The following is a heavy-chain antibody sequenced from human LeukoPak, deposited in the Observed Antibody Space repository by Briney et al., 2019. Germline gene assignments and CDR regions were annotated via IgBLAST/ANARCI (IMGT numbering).Heavy chain of an antibody. CDR2: ISGSSGGT. J-gene: IGHJ2*01. V-gene: IGHV3-23*01. D-gene: IGHD6-6*01. CDR1: GFTFGSYA. Sequence: GGSLRLSCAASGFTFGSYAMSWVRQAPGKGLEWVSGISGSSGGTYYADSVKGRFTISRDNSKNTLYLQMNSLRAEDTAVYYCAKKTSSSSGWYFDLWGRGTLVTVSS. CDR3: AKKTSSSSGWYFDL.